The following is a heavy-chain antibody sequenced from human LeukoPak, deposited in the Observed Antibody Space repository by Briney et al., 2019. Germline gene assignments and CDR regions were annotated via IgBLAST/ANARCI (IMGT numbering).Heavy chain of an antibody. CDR1: GYTFRGNY. V-gene: IGHV1-2*02. D-gene: IGHD4-11*01. Sequence: ASVKVSCKASGYTFRGNYIHWLRQAPGQGLEWMGWIDANNGDTKSAQKFQGRVTMSRDTSISTAYMDLSSLSPDDAAEYYCARDPSSVTLYFFDCWGQGTLVTVSS. CDR2: IDANNGDT. J-gene: IGHJ4*02. CDR3: ARDPSSVTLYFFDC.